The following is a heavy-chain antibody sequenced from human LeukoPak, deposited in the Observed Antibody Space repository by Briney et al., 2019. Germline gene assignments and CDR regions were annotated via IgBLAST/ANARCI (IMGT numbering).Heavy chain of an antibody. Sequence: PGGSLRLSCAASGFTFSSYGMHWVRQARGKGLEWVAFIRYDGSNKYYADSVKGRFTISRDNSKNTLYLQMNSLRAEDTAVYYCAKPLHTRDYGGSYYYMDVWGKGTTVSISS. V-gene: IGHV3-30*02. CDR3: AKPLHTRDYGGSYYYMDV. CDR2: IRYDGSNK. D-gene: IGHD4-17*01. J-gene: IGHJ6*03. CDR1: GFTFSSYG.